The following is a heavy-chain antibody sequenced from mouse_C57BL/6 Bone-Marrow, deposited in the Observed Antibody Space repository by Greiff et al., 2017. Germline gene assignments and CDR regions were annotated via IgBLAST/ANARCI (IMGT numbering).Heavy chain of an antibody. CDR1: GFNIKDDY. J-gene: IGHJ3*01. CDR2: IDPENGDT. CDR3: TTLYGSSYAGFAY. Sequence: VQLKQSGAELVRPGASVKLSCTASGFNIKDDYMHWVKQRPEQGLEWIGWIDPENGDTEYASKFQGKATITADTSSNTAYLQLSSLTSEDTAVYYCTTLYGSSYAGFAYWGQGTLVTVSA. D-gene: IGHD1-1*01. V-gene: IGHV14-4*01.